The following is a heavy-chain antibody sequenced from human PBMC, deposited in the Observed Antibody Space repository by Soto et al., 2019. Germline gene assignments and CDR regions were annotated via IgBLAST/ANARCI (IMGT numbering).Heavy chain of an antibody. CDR3: ARRGKGYAFDI. V-gene: IGHV4-39*01. CDR1: GGFVSSRAYY. J-gene: IGHJ3*02. D-gene: IGHD3-16*01. Sequence: QLQLQESGPGLLKTSETLSLTCSVSGGFVSSRAYYWAWIHQPPGKGLEWIGNIFHSGETYYNPSLKSRVTLAVDMSTNQFSLRLTSVNAADTAVYFCARRGKGYAFDIWGQGTMITVSS. CDR2: IFHSGET.